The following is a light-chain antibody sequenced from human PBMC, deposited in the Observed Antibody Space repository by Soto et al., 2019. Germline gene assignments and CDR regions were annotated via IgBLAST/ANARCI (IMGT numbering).Light chain of an antibody. J-gene: IGKJ3*01. CDR1: QSVSRS. Sequence: EIVMTQSPATLSVSPGEGVTLSCRASQSVSRSLAWYQQKPGQAPRLLIYGASTRATGIPARFSGSGSGTEFTLTISSLQSEDFAVYYCQQYNNWPPFTFGPGTKVDIK. CDR2: GAS. CDR3: QQYNNWPPFT. V-gene: IGKV3-15*01.